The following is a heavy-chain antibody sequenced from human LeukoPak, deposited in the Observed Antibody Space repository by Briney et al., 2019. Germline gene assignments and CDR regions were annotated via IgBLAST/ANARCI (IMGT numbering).Heavy chain of an antibody. CDR1: GGSISSGSYY. J-gene: IGHJ4*02. Sequence: SETLSLTCTVSGGSISSGSYYWSWIRQPAGKGLGWIGRIYTSGSTNYNPSLKSRVTISVDTSKNQFSLKLSSVTAADTAVYYCARGPLRGDGDYYFDYWGQGTLVTVSS. CDR3: ARGPLRGDGDYYFDY. V-gene: IGHV4-61*02. CDR2: IYTSGST. D-gene: IGHD2-21*02.